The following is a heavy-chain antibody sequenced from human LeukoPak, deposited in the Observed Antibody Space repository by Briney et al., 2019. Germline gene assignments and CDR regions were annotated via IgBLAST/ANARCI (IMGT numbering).Heavy chain of an antibody. CDR2: IYSGGST. J-gene: IGHJ4*02. CDR3: ARVDVEGYYFDY. Sequence: GSLRLSCAASGFTVSSNYMSWVRQAPGKGLEWVSVIYSGGSTYYADSVKGRFTISRDNSKNTLYLQMNSLRAEDTAVYYCARVDVEGYYFDYWGQGTLVTVSS. V-gene: IGHV3-53*01. D-gene: IGHD3/OR15-3a*01. CDR1: GFTVSSNY.